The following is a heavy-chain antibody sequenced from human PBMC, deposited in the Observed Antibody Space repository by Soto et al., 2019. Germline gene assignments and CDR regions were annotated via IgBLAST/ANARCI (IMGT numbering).Heavy chain of an antibody. J-gene: IGHJ5*02. CDR3: ARSHSVTTHNWFDP. V-gene: IGHV4-59*01. CDR1: GGSISSYY. Sequence: SETLSLTCTVSGGSISSYYWSWIRQPPGKGLGWIGYIYYSGSTNYNPSLKSRVTISVDTSKNQFSLKLSSVTAADTAVYYCARSHSVTTHNWFDPWGQGTLVTVSS. D-gene: IGHD4-17*01. CDR2: IYYSGST.